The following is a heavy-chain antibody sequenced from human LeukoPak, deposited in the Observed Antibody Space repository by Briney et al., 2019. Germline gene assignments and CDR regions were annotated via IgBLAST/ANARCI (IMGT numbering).Heavy chain of an antibody. CDR3: ARTGPHYYGSGSFFDY. CDR1: GFTFSNYA. Sequence: PGGSLRLSCAASGFTFSNYAMHWVRQAPGKGLEWVAVTSYDESNKYYADSVKGRFTISRDNSKKTLYLQMNSLRAEDTAVYYCARTGPHYYGSGSFFDYWGQGTLVTVSS. CDR2: TSYDESNK. V-gene: IGHV3-30*04. D-gene: IGHD3-10*01. J-gene: IGHJ4*02.